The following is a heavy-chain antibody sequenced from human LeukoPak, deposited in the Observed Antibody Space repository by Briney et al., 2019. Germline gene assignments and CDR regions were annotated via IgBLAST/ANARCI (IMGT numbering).Heavy chain of an antibody. J-gene: IGHJ4*02. Sequence: ASVKVSCKASGYTFSSYALNWVRQAPGQGLAWMGWINTNTGNPTYAQGFTGRFVFSLDTSVTTTYLQISSLKAEDTAVYYCARDLRFDSSGYLIWGQGTLVTVSS. CDR1: GYTFSSYA. D-gene: IGHD3-22*01. V-gene: IGHV7-4-1*02. CDR3: ARDLRFDSSGYLI. CDR2: INTNTGNP.